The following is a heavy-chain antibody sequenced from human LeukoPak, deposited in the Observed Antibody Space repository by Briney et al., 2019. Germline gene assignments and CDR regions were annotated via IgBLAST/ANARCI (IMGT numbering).Heavy chain of an antibody. CDR2: ITSGGAP. D-gene: IGHD4-17*01. CDR1: GFTFSNYA. CDR3: ARDPNGDYIGAFEF. V-gene: IGHV3-23*01. Sequence: PGGSLRLSCAASGFTFSNYAVMWVRQAPGQGLEWVSAITSGGAPKYADSVKGRFTISRDNSKNTLYLQMNSLRVEDTAQYSCARDPNGDYIGAFEFWGQGTGVTVSS. J-gene: IGHJ3*01.